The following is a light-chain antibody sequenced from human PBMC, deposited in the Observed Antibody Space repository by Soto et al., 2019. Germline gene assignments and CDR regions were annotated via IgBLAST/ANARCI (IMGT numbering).Light chain of an antibody. CDR1: QCVSSSY. CDR3: QQYGGSLTWT. Sequence: EIVLTQSPATLSVSPGGTTTVSSRPIQCVSSSYLAWYQQKSGQSPRLLICGASSRATGIPDRFSGSGSGTDFTLTISRLEPEDFAVYYCQQYGGSLTWTFGQGTKVDIK. CDR2: GAS. J-gene: IGKJ1*01. V-gene: IGKV3-20*01.